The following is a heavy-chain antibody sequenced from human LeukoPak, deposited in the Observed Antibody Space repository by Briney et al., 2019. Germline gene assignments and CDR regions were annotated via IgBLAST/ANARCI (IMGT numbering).Heavy chain of an antibody. V-gene: IGHV4-4*07. Sequence: SETLSLTCTVSGGSISSYHWSWIRQAAGKGLEWIGRIHSSGNTNFNPSLKSRVTMSVDTSKNHLSLKLTSVTAADTAVYYCARQATVITGPFDYWGQGTLVTVSS. J-gene: IGHJ4*02. CDR3: ARQATVITGPFDY. D-gene: IGHD4-23*01. CDR2: IHSSGNT. CDR1: GGSISSYH.